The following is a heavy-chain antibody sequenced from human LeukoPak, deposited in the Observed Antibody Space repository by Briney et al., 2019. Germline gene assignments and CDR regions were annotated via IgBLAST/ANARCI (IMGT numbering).Heavy chain of an antibody. CDR3: AQDGASIRFDN. J-gene: IGHJ4*02. D-gene: IGHD3-16*01. CDR1: GFTFSSYS. Sequence: PGGSLRLSCAASGFTFSSYSMNWVRQAPGKGLEWVSGISGSGDVKWYADSVKGRFIISRDNSKSTLYLQMNSLRAEDTAVYYCAQDGASIRFDNWGQGTLVTVSS. CDR2: ISGSGDVK. V-gene: IGHV3-23*01.